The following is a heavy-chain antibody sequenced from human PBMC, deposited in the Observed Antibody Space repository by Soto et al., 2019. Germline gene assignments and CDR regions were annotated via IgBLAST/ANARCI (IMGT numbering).Heavy chain of an antibody. CDR3: ARGYCSSTSCYVPDAFDI. V-gene: IGHV4-31*03. J-gene: IGHJ3*02. CDR2: IYYSGST. D-gene: IGHD2-2*01. Sequence: QVQLQESGPGLVKPSQTLSLTCTVSGGSISSGGYYWSWIRQHPGKGLERIGYIYYSGSTYYNPSLKSRVTISVDTSKNQFSLKLSSVTAADTAVYYCARGYCSSTSCYVPDAFDIWGQGTMVTVSS. CDR1: GGSISSGGYY.